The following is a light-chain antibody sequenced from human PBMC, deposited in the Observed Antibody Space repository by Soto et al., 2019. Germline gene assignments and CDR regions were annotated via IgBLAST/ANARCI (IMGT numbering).Light chain of an antibody. J-gene: IGKJ1*01. Sequence: EIVMTQSPAALSVSPVDSATLSCMASQSVHSRLAWYQQKPGQAPRLLIYGASTRATGTPPRFRGSGSGTEFTLTISSLQSEDFAVYYCQQYDDWPPWTFGPGTKVDI. CDR3: QQYDDWPPWT. V-gene: IGKV3-15*01. CDR1: QSVHSR. CDR2: GAS.